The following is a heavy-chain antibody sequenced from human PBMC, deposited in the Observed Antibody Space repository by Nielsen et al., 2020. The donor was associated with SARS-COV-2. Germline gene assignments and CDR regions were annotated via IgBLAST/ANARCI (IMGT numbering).Heavy chain of an antibody. V-gene: IGHV1-2*06. D-gene: IGHD2-2*01. J-gene: IGHJ4*02. CDR1: GYTFTGYY. Sequence: ASVKVSCKASGYTFTGYYIHWVRQAPGQGLEWMGRINPNSGGTNYAQKFPGRVTMTGDTSISTAYMELSRLTSDDTALYYCARGEDCSPSRCSMYWGQGTLVTVSS. CDR2: INPNSGGT. CDR3: ARGEDCSPSRCSMY.